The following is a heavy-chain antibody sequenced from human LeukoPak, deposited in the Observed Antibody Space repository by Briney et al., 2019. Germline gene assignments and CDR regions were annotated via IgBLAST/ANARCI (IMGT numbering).Heavy chain of an antibody. CDR1: GGSISSGGYY. CDR2: INQSGDT. Sequence: SETLSLTCTVSGGSISSGGYYWSWIRQPPGKGLEWIGEINQSGDTNYNPSLKSRVTISVDTSKNQFSLKLTSVTAADTAVYYCARARPDYFDSSGNWFDAWGQGTLVTVSS. V-gene: IGHV4-39*07. J-gene: IGHJ5*02. D-gene: IGHD3-22*01. CDR3: ARARPDYFDSSGNWFDA.